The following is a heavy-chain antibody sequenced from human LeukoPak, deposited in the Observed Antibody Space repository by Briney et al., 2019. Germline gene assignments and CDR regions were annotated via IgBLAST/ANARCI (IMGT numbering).Heavy chain of an antibody. Sequence: GGSLRLSCAASGFTFSSYRMNWVRQAPGKGLEWVSYISSSSSTIYYADSVKGRFTISRDNAKNSLYLQMNSLRAEDTAVYYCAREQNLKQLHYDHYYYYMDVWGKGTTVTVSS. CDR1: GFTFSSYR. J-gene: IGHJ6*03. CDR3: AREQNLKQLHYDHYYYYMDV. CDR2: ISSSSSTI. D-gene: IGHD5-24*01. V-gene: IGHV3-48*01.